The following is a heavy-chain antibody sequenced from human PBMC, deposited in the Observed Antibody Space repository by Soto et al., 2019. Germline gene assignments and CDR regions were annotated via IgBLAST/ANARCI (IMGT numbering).Heavy chain of an antibody. J-gene: IGHJ6*02. CDR2: IYPADSET. V-gene: IGHV5-51*01. Sequence: EVQLVQSGAEVKKPGESLQISCKGSEYSFISYWIGGVRQTPGGGLGWMGIIYPADSETRYSPTFQAQVTISADKSVSNSYLQWSSLKASDTAMYFCARLPRLQARPRYSGMHVWGQGTAVSVS. D-gene: IGHD5-12*01. CDR1: EYSFISYW. CDR3: ARLPRLQARPRYSGMHV.